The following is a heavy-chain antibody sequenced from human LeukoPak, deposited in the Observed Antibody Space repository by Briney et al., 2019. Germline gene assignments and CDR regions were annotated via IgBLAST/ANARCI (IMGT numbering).Heavy chain of an antibody. Sequence: SVTVSCKASGGTFSSYAISWVRQAPGQGPEWMGRIIPIFGTANYAQKFQGRVSITTDESTSTAYMELSSLRSEDTAVYYCARDRIDRDRSGIVVVTGDYWGQGTLVTVSS. CDR3: ARDRIDRDRSGIVVVTGDY. CDR2: IIPIFGTA. V-gene: IGHV1-69*05. D-gene: IGHD2-21*02. CDR1: GGTFSSYA. J-gene: IGHJ4*02.